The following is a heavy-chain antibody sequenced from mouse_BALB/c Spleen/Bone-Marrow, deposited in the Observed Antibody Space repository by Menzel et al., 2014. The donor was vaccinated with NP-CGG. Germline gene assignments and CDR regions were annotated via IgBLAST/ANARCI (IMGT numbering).Heavy chain of an antibody. CDR2: IRNKANGYTT. CDR1: GFTFTDYY. J-gene: IGHJ2*01. CDR3: ARYDVYYYFDY. Sequence: EVQLVESGGGLVQPGGSLRLSCATSGFTFTDYYMSWVRQPPGKALEWLGFIRNKANGYTTEYSASVKGRFTISRDNSQSILCLQMNTLRAEDSATYYCARYDVYYYFDYWGQGTTLTVSS. V-gene: IGHV7-3*02. D-gene: IGHD2-3*01.